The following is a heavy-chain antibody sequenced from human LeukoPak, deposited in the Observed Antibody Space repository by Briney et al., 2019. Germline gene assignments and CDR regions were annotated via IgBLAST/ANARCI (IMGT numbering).Heavy chain of an antibody. J-gene: IGHJ4*02. CDR2: IYTSGST. CDR3: ARDSTPDY. V-gene: IGHV4-61*02. D-gene: IGHD3-3*02. CDR1: GGSISSSSYY. Sequence: SETLSLTCTVSGGSISSSSYYWSWIRQPAGKGLEWIGRIYTSGSTNYNPSLKSRVTMSVDTSKNQFSLKLSSVTAADTAVYYCARDSTPDYWGQGTLVTVSS.